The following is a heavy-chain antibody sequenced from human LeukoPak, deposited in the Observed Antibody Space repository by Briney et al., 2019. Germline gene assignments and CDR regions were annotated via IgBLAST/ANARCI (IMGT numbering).Heavy chain of an antibody. J-gene: IGHJ6*02. CDR2: ISGGGGTI. CDR3: ARDGTPVLRYFDWLGETGPMDV. Sequence: GGSLRLSCAASGFTFSNYNMNWVRQAPGKGLEWISYISGGGGTIYYADSVKGRFTISRDNAKNSLYLQMNSLRAEDTAVYYCARDGTPVLRYFDWLGETGPMDVWGQGTTVTVSS. V-gene: IGHV3-48*01. D-gene: IGHD3-9*01. CDR1: GFTFSNYN.